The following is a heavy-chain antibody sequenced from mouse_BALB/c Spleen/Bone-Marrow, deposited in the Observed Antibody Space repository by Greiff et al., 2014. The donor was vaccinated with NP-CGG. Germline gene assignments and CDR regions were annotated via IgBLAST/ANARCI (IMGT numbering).Heavy chain of an antibody. Sequence: QVQLQQPGSMLVRPGASVKLSCKASGYTFTSSWMHWAKQRPGQGLEWIGDIHPNSGNTNYNEKFRGKATLTVDTSSNTAYVDLSSLTSEDSAVYYCARSYRFWYFDVWGAGTTVTVSS. CDR1: GYTFTSSW. CDR3: ARSYRFWYFDV. J-gene: IGHJ1*01. CDR2: IHPNSGNT. D-gene: IGHD2-14*01. V-gene: IGHV1S130*01.